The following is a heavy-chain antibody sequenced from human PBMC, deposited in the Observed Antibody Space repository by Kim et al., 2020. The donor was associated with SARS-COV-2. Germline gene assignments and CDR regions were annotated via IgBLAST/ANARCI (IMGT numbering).Heavy chain of an antibody. D-gene: IGHD2-2*01. Sequence: TYYADSVKGRFTISRDNSKTSLYLQMNSLRADDTALYYCAKGETSSGPFDYWGQGTLVTVSS. J-gene: IGHJ4*02. V-gene: IGHV3-23*01. CDR2: T. CDR3: AKGETSSGPFDY.